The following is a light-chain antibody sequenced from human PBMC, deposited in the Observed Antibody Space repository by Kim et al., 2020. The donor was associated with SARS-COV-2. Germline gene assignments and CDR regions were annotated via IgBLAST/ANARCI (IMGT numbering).Light chain of an antibody. CDR3: QRCNDWPPLT. CDR2: DAT. J-gene: IGKJ1*01. Sequence: SPGKRATLSCRASQTINNELVWYQQRPGQTPRLLIYDATTRATGVPARFIGSGSETDFTLTISSLQSEDFAVYYCQRCNDWPPLTFGQGTKVDIK. CDR1: QTINNE. V-gene: IGKV3-15*01.